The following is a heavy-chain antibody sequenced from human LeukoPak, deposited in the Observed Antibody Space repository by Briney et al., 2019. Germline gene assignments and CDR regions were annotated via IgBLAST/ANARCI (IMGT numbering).Heavy chain of an antibody. J-gene: IGHJ4*02. CDR3: ARDEISGGWYNH. Sequence: GASVKVSCKASGYTFTSRGFSWVRQAPGQGIEWMGWINADNGNTNYAQKFQGRVTMATDTSTSTAYMELRSLRSDDTAVYYCARDEISGGWYNHWGQGTLVTVSS. CDR1: GYTFTSRG. D-gene: IGHD6-19*01. V-gene: IGHV1-18*04. CDR2: INADNGNT.